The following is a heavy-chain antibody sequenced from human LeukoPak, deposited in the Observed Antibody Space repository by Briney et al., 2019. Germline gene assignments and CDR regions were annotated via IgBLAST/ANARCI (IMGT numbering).Heavy chain of an antibody. Sequence: SSETLSLTCTVSGGSISSSSYYWGWLRQPPRKGLEWIGSIYYSGSTYYNPSLKSRVTISVDTSKNQFSLKLSSVTAADTAVYYCARLGSDYDFWSGYYTAYYYYGMDVWGQGTTVTVSS. V-gene: IGHV4-39*01. J-gene: IGHJ6*02. CDR2: IYYSGST. CDR3: ARLGSDYDFWSGYYTAYYYYGMDV. D-gene: IGHD3-3*01. CDR1: GGSISSSSYY.